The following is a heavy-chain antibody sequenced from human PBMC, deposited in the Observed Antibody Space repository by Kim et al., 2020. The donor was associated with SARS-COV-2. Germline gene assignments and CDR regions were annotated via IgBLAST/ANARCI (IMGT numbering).Heavy chain of an antibody. V-gene: IGHV1-69*13. CDR2: IIPIFGTA. CDR1: GGTFSSYA. D-gene: IGHD6-13*01. J-gene: IGHJ5*02. Sequence: SVKVSCKASGGTFSSYAISWVRQAPGQGLEWMGGIIPIFGTANYAQKFQGRVTITADESTSTAYMELSSLRSEDTAVYYCAREVGEAYRIAAAGNPPPDQYNWFDPWGQGTLVTVSS. CDR3: AREVGEAYRIAAAGNPPPDQYNWFDP.